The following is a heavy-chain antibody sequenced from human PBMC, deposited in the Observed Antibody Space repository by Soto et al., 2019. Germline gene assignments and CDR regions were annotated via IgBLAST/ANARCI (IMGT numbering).Heavy chain of an antibody. CDR3: ARDKRPAYGSGQLTYYYYGMDV. CDR2: IYYSGST. J-gene: IGHJ6*02. Sequence: SETLSLTCTVSGGSISSYYWSWIRQPPGKGLEWIGYIYYSGSTNYNPSLKSRVTMSVDTSKNQFSLKLSSVTAADTAVYYCARDKRPAYGSGQLTYYYYGMDVWGQGTTVTVSS. V-gene: IGHV4-59*12. D-gene: IGHD3-10*01. CDR1: GGSISSYY.